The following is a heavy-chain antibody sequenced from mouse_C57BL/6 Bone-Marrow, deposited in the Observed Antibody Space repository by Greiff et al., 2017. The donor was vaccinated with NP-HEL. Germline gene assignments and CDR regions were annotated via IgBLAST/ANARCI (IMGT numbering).Heavy chain of an antibody. D-gene: IGHD1-1*01. J-gene: IGHJ4*01. CDR1: GYTFTSYW. CDR2: IDPSDSYT. CDR3: ARRDYYGSSRDYAMDY. Sequence: QVQLQQPGAELVRPGTSVKLSCKASGYTFTSYWMHWVKQRPGQGLEWIGVIDPSDSYTNYNQKFKGKATLTVDTSSSTAYMQLSSLTSEDSAVYYCARRDYYGSSRDYAMDYWGQGTSVTVSS. V-gene: IGHV1-59*01.